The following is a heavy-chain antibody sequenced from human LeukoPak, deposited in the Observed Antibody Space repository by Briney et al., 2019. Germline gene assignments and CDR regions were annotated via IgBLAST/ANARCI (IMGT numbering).Heavy chain of an antibody. CDR1: GFTFSSYA. V-gene: IGHV3-30-3*01. J-gene: IGHJ4*02. CDR2: ISYDGSNK. D-gene: IGHD1-26*01. Sequence: GGSLRLSCAASGFTFSSYAMHWVRQAPGKGLEWVAVISYDGSNKYYADSVKGRFTISRDNSKNTLYLQMNGLRVEDTAVYYCVKDLGEWESGYWGQGTLVIVSS. CDR3: VKDLGEWESGY.